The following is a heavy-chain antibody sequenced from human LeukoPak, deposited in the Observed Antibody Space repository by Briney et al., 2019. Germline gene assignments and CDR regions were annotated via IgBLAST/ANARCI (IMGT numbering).Heavy chain of an antibody. D-gene: IGHD3-3*01. Sequence: GGSLRLSCAASGFTFSNYAMNWVRQAPGKGLEWVSSISGSGGNTYYADSVKGRFTISRDNSKNTLYLQMNSLRAEDTAVYYCAKSRSDVVDYWGQGTLVTVSS. CDR1: GFTFSNYA. J-gene: IGHJ4*02. CDR3: AKSRSDVVDY. V-gene: IGHV3-23*01. CDR2: ISGSGGNT.